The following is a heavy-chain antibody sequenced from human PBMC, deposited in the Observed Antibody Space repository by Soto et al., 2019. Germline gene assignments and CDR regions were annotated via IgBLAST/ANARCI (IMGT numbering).Heavy chain of an antibody. CDR1: GFTFSSYA. CDR2: ISYDGSNK. V-gene: IGHV3-30-3*01. CDR3: ARDLSGDY. Sequence: QVQLVESGGGVVQPGRSRRLSCAASGFTFSSYAMHWVRQAPGKGLEWVAVISYDGSNKYYADSVKGRFTISRDNSKNTLYLQMNSLRAEDTAVYYCARDLSGDYWGQGTLVTVSS. J-gene: IGHJ4*02.